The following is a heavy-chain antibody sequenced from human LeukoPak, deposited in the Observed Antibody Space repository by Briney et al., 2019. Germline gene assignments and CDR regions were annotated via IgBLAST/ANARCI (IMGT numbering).Heavy chain of an antibody. CDR3: ARGSLGEYYYDSSGFYYLYAEYFQH. Sequence: ASVKVSCKASGYTFTSYGISWVRQAPGQGLEWMGWISAYNGNTNYAQKLQGRVTMTTDTSTGTAYMELRSLRSDDTAVYYCARGSLGEYYYDSSGFYYLYAEYFQHWGQGTLVTVSS. CDR2: ISAYNGNT. V-gene: IGHV1-18*01. D-gene: IGHD3-22*01. CDR1: GYTFTSYG. J-gene: IGHJ1*01.